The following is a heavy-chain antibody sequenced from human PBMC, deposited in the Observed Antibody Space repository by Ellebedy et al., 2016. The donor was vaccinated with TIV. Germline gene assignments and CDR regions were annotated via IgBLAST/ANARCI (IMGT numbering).Heavy chain of an antibody. CDR1: GFTFSNYA. D-gene: IGHD6-19*01. J-gene: IGHJ4*02. Sequence: GESLKISCAASGFTFSNYAMRWVRQAPGKGLEWVSALGGSSENTYYADSVQGRFTISRDNSENTLYLQMNSLRAEAPAVYYCAKTASKGRGWRTPIDYWGQGTLVTVSS. CDR2: LGGSSENT. V-gene: IGHV3-23*01. CDR3: AKTASKGRGWRTPIDY.